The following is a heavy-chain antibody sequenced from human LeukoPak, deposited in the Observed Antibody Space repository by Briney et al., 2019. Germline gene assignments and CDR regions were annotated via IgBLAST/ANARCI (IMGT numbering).Heavy chain of an antibody. D-gene: IGHD2-2*01. CDR2: IKQDGSGK. CDR1: GFTFSSYW. J-gene: IGHJ6*03. CDR3: ARDFRGYEPIVNYYYYYMDV. Sequence: PGGSLRLSCAASGFTFSSYWMSWVRQAPGKGLEWVANIKQDGSGKYYVDSVKGRFTISRDNAKNSLYLQMNSLRAEDTAVYYCARDFRGYEPIVNYYYYYMDVWGKGTTVTVSS. V-gene: IGHV3-7*01.